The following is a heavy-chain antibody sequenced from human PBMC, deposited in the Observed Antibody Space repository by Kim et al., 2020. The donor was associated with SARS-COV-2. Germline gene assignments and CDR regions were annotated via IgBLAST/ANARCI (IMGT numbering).Heavy chain of an antibody. D-gene: IGHD1-26*01. CDR2: TTI. Sequence: TTIYYADSLKGRFTISRDNAKNSLYLQMNSLRDEDTAVYYCARGGSYTDYWGQGTLVTVSS. V-gene: IGHV3-48*02. J-gene: IGHJ4*02. CDR3: ARGGSYTDY.